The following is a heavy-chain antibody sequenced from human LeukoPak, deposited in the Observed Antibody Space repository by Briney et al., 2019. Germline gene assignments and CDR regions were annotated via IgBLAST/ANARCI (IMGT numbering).Heavy chain of an antibody. Sequence: GASVKVSCKASGYTFTGYYMHWVRQAPGQGLEWMGWINPNSGGTNYEQKFQGRVTMTRDTSISTAYMELSRLRSDDTAVYYCARGWYDFWSGYYGYWGQGTLVTVSS. CDR2: INPNSGGT. CDR3: ARGWYDFWSGYYGY. CDR1: GYTFTGYY. D-gene: IGHD3-3*01. V-gene: IGHV1-2*02. J-gene: IGHJ4*02.